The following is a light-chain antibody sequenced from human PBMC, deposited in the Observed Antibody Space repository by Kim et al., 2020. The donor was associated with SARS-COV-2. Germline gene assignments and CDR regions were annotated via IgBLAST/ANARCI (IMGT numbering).Light chain of an antibody. CDR1: QSISTY. J-gene: IGKJ4*01. CDR2: DAS. Sequence: PGERATLSCRASQSISTYLAWYQQKPGQSPRLLIDDASTRATGVPDRFSGSGSGTDFTITISSLEPEDFAVYYCQHRDDWPLTFGGGTKVDIK. CDR3: QHRDDWPLT. V-gene: IGKV3-11*01.